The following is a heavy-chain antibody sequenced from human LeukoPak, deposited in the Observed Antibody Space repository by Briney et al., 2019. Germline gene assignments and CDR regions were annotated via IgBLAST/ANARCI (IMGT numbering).Heavy chain of an antibody. J-gene: IGHJ4*02. CDR2: ISTSSDTI. V-gene: IGHV3-48*01. Sequence: GGSLRLSCAASGFIFRSYSMNWVRQAPGKGLEWVAFISTSSDTISYSDSVKGRFTISRDNAKNSLYLHMSSLRAEDTAVYYCARDLMGGLGNDYWGQGTLVTVSS. CDR3: ARDLMGGLGNDY. CDR1: GFIFRSYS. D-gene: IGHD2-8*01.